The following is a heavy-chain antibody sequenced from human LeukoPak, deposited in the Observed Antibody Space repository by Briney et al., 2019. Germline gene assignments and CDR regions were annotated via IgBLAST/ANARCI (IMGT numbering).Heavy chain of an antibody. CDR3: AKARATYLYDTSGFSALDY. CDR2: IWYDGANK. CDR1: RFTFSSYG. J-gene: IGHJ4*02. Sequence: PGGSLRLSCAASRFTFSSYGMHWVRQAPGKGLEWAALIWYDGANKYYSDSVKGRFTISRDNSTNTLYLQMNSLRAEDTALYYCAKARATYLYDTSGFSALDYWGQGTLVTVSS. D-gene: IGHD3-22*01. V-gene: IGHV3-33*06.